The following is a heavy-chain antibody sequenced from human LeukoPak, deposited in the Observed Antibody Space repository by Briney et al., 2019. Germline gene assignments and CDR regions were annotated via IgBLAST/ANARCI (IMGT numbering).Heavy chain of an antibody. D-gene: IGHD3-22*01. V-gene: IGHV3-48*03. CDR1: GFTFSSYA. Sequence: GGSLRLSCAASGFTFSSYAMSWVRQAPGKGLEWVSYISRSASTIYYADSVKGRFTISRDNAKNSLYLQMNSLRAEDTAVYYCARGYDSGSYYVYWGQGTLVTVSS. J-gene: IGHJ4*02. CDR3: ARGYDSGSYYVY. CDR2: ISRSASTI.